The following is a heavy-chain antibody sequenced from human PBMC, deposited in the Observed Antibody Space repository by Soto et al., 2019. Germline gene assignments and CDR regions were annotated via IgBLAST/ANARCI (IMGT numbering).Heavy chain of an antibody. J-gene: IGHJ4*02. CDR3: ASLGYGRPYLDY. V-gene: IGHV4-39*01. CDR1: GGSISSRSYY. Sequence: SETLSLTCTVSGGSISSRSYYWGWIRQPPGKGLEWIGSLSYSGNTYYDPSLKSRVTILFDTSRNQFSLKLSSVTAADTAVYYWASLGYGRPYLDYWGKGPLVTVSS. CDR2: LSYSGNT. D-gene: IGHD3-16*01.